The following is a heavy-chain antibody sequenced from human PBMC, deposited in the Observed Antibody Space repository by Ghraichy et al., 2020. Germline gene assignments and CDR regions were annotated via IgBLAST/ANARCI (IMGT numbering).Heavy chain of an antibody. CDR3: ARVREYCSGGSCHGMDA. V-gene: IGHV3-21*01. D-gene: IGHD2-15*01. Sequence: GGSLRLSCAASGFTFSSYSMNWVRQAPGKGLEWVSSISSSSSYIYYADSVKGRFTISRDNAKNSLYLQMNSLRAEDTAVYYCARVREYCSGGSCHGMDAWGQGTTVTVSS. CDR1: GFTFSSYS. J-gene: IGHJ6*02. CDR2: ISSSSSYI.